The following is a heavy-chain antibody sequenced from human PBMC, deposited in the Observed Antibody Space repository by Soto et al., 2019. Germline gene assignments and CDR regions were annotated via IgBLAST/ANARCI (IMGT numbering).Heavy chain of an antibody. CDR3: ARVTVATIYGWFDP. D-gene: IGHD5-12*01. Sequence: SETLSLTCTVSGGSISSGDYYWSWIRQPPGKGLEWIGYIYYSGSTYYNPSLKSRVTISVDTSKNQFSLKLSSVTAADTAVDYCARVTVATIYGWFDPWGQGTGVT. V-gene: IGHV4-30-4*01. J-gene: IGHJ5*02. CDR2: IYYSGST. CDR1: GGSISSGDYY.